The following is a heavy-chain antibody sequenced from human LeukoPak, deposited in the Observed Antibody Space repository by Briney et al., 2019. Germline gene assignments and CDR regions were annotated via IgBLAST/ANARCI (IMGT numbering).Heavy chain of an antibody. CDR3: ARELGSEWELGLLGYFDY. CDR1: GFTFSSYW. CDR2: INSDGSST. J-gene: IGHJ4*02. V-gene: IGHV3-74*01. D-gene: IGHD1-26*01. Sequence: PGGSLRLSCAASGFTFSSYWMHWVRQAPGKGLVWVSRINSDGSSTNYADSVKGRFTISRDNAKNTLYLQMNSLRAEDTAVYYCARELGSEWELGLLGYFDYWGQGTLVTVSS.